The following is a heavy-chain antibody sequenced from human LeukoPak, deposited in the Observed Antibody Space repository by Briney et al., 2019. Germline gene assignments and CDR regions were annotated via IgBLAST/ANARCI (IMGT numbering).Heavy chain of an antibody. D-gene: IGHD3-16*01. Sequence: PSQTLSLTCAVSGGSISSGGYSWSWIRQPPGKGLEWIGYIYHSGSTYYNPSLKSRVTISVDKSKNQFSLKLSSVTAADTAVYYCASLPGRGGFDPWGQGTLVTVSS. CDR1: GGSISSGGYS. J-gene: IGHJ5*02. V-gene: IGHV4-30-2*01. CDR2: IYHSGST. CDR3: ASLPGRGGFDP.